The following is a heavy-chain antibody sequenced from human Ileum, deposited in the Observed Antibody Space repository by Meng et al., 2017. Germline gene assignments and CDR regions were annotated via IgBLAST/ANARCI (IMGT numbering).Heavy chain of an antibody. J-gene: IGHJ4*02. Sequence: QVQLQESGPGLVKPSQTLSLPCTVSGGSISRGDYYWSWIRQPPGKGLEWIGYIYYSGSTYYNPSLKSRLTISVDTSKNQFSLKLSSVTAADTAVYYCARDRDSSGYYPYWGQGTLVTVSS. CDR3: ARDRDSSGYYPY. CDR1: GGSISRGDYY. CDR2: IYYSGST. V-gene: IGHV4-30-4*01. D-gene: IGHD3-22*01.